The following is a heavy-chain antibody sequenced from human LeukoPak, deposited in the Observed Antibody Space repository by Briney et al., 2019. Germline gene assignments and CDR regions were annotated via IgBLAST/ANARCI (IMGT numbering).Heavy chain of an antibody. J-gene: IGHJ4*02. CDR3: AKGHTYGLGESYLDF. D-gene: IGHD5-18*01. V-gene: IGHV3-9*01. Sequence: GRSLRLSCEASGYTFDDYAMLWVRQAPGKGLEWVSAISRNSGSIGYADSVKGRFTICRDNGKNSLYLQMNSLRTEDTALYYCAKGHTYGLGESYLDFWGQGTLVSVSS. CDR2: ISRNSGSI. CDR1: GYTFDDYA.